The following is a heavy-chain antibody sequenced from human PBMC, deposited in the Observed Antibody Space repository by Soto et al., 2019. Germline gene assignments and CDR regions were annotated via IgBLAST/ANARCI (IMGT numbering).Heavy chain of an antibody. Sequence: SETLALTCTVSGDSVSTRIDYGSWIRQPPGQGLEWIGYIYYTGSTNYSPSLKSRVTISVDTSKNQFSLNLGSVTAADTAVYYCAREGYSYAYFDYWGQGIMVTVSS. CDR1: GDSVSTRIDY. CDR3: AREGYSYAYFDY. CDR2: IYYTGST. D-gene: IGHD3-16*01. V-gene: IGHV4-61*01. J-gene: IGHJ4*02.